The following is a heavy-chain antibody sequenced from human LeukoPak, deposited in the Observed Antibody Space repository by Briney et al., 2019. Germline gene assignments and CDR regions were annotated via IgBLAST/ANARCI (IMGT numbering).Heavy chain of an antibody. V-gene: IGHV4-59*11. Sequence: DPSETLSLTCTVSGGPITSHYWSWIRQPPGKGLEWIGYVSFSGTTKYSPSLNNRVTISRDTSQNQFFLRLNSVTAADTAVYFCARSRVSGSYLDYHSGMDVWGQGTTVIVSS. D-gene: IGHD1-26*01. CDR1: GGPITSHY. CDR3: ARSRVSGSYLDYHSGMDV. J-gene: IGHJ6*02. CDR2: VSFSGTT.